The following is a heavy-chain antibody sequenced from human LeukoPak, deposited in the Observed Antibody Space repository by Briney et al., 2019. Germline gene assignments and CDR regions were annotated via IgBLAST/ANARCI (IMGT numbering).Heavy chain of an antibody. CDR1: GFTFSSYW. J-gene: IGHJ6*03. V-gene: IGHV3-74*01. Sequence: GGSLRLSCAASGFTFSSYWMHWVRQSPGEGLEWVGQLKGDGSRANYADSVRGRFTISRDNAKNTVYLQLNSLRAEDMAVYYCARVKMGATVSDYYYYYMDVWGKGTTVTVSS. CDR2: LKGDGSRA. CDR3: ARVKMGATVSDYYYYYMDV. D-gene: IGHD1-26*01.